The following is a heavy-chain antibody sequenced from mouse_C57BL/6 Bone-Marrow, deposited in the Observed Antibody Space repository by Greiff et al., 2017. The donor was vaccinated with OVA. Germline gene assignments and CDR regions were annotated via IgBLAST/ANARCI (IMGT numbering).Heavy chain of an antibody. D-gene: IGHD1-1*01. J-gene: IGHJ2*01. Sequence: VQLKQSGTVLARPGASVKMSCKTSGYTFTSYWMHWVKQRPGQGLEWIGAIYPGNSDTSYNQKFKGKAKLTAVTSASTAYMELSSLTNEDSAVYYCLLTTVVSHYFDYWGQGTTLTVSS. V-gene: IGHV1-5*01. CDR2: IYPGNSDT. CDR3: LLTTVVSHYFDY. CDR1: GYTFTSYW.